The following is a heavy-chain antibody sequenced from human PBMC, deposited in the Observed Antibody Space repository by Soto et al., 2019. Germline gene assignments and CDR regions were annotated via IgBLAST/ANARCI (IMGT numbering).Heavy chain of an antibody. CDR2: GYYGGSA. Sequence: QLKESGPGLVKPSGTLSLTCTVSGASIKSSGYYWGWIRQPPGKGLEWIGTGYYGGSAYYTPSLKSRLSISVDTSNNHFSRKLTSVTAAATALYYCVRHAPYRSGWANRNDYWGQGILVTVSS. V-gene: IGHV4-39*01. CDR3: VRHAPYRSGWANRNDY. CDR1: GASIKSSGYY. D-gene: IGHD6-19*01. J-gene: IGHJ4*02.